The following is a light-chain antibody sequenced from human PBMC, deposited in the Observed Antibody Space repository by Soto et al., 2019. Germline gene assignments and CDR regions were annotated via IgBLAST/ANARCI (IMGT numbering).Light chain of an antibody. CDR2: GAS. Sequence: EIVMTQSPATLSVSPGERATLSCRASQSVSSNLAWYQQKPGQAPRLLLYGASTRATGIPARFSGSGSGTEFTITISSLQSEDFAVYYCQQYNNWPPLFGQGTRLEIK. J-gene: IGKJ5*01. V-gene: IGKV3-15*01. CDR1: QSVSSN. CDR3: QQYNNWPPL.